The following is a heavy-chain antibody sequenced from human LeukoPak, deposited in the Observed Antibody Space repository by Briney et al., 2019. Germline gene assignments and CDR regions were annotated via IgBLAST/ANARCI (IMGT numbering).Heavy chain of an antibody. CDR3: ARDKRWHYFDY. Sequence: SETLSLTCTVSGGSISSYYWSWIRQPPGKGLEWIGYIYYSGSTNYNPSLKSRVTISVDTSKNQFSLKLSSVTAADTAVYYCARDKRWHYFDYWGQGTLVTVSS. CDR1: GGSISSYY. V-gene: IGHV4-59*01. J-gene: IGHJ4*02. D-gene: IGHD6-19*01. CDR2: IYYSGST.